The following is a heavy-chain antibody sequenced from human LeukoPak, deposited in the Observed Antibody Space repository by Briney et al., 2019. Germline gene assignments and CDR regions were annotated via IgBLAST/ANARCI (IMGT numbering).Heavy chain of an antibody. D-gene: IGHD2-2*01. J-gene: IGHJ4*02. CDR3: ARDFCSTTSCLDY. CDR2: IWYDGSKK. Sequence: GGSLRLSCAASGFTFSNYGMHWVRQAPGKGLEWVAVIWYDGSKKYYADSVKGRFTISRDDSKNTLYLQVNSLRGDDTAFYYCARDFCSTTSCLDYWGQGTLVTVSS. CDR1: GFTFSNYG. V-gene: IGHV3-33*01.